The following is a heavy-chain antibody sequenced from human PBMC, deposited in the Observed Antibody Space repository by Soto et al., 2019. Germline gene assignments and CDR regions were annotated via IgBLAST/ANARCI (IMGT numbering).Heavy chain of an antibody. V-gene: IGHV5-51*01. Sequence: GECLKISCKGSGYSFTIYWIGWVRQMPGKGLEWMGIIYPGDSDTRYSPSFQGQVTISADKSISTAYLQWSSLKASDTAMYYCARRYCSSTSCTRGGWFDPWGQGTLVTVSS. CDR3: ARRYCSSTSCTRGGWFDP. D-gene: IGHD2-2*01. CDR1: GYSFTIYW. CDR2: IYPGDSDT. J-gene: IGHJ5*02.